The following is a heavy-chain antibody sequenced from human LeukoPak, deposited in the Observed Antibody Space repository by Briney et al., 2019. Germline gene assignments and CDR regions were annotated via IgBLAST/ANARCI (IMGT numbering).Heavy chain of an antibody. D-gene: IGHD3-22*01. CDR3: ARGPYSYDSSGAFDI. CDR2: IYYSGST. J-gene: IGHJ3*02. V-gene: IGHV4-39*07. CDR1: GGSISSSSYY. Sequence: SETLSLTCTVSGGSISSSSYYWGWIRQPPGKGLEWIGSIYYSGSTYYNPSLKSRVTISVDTSKNQFSLKLSSVTAADTAVYFCARGPYSYDSSGAFDIWGQGTMVTVSS.